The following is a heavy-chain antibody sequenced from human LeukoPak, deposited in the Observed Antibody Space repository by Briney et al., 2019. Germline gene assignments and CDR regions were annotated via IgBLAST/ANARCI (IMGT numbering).Heavy chain of an antibody. V-gene: IGHV1-69*13. CDR3: ARWTMITFGVLHYFDY. CDR1: GGTFSSYA. D-gene: IGHD3-16*01. Sequence: ASVKVSCKASGGTFSSYAINWVRQAPGQGLEWMGGIIPIFGKPKYAQKFQGSITITADESTSTAYMELSSLRSEDTAVYYCARWTMITFGVLHYFDYWGQGTLVTVSS. J-gene: IGHJ4*02. CDR2: IIPIFGKP.